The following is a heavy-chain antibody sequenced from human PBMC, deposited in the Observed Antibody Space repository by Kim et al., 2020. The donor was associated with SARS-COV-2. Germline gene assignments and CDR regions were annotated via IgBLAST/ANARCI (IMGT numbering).Heavy chain of an antibody. V-gene: IGHV4-4*02. D-gene: IGHD6-19*01. J-gene: IGHJ4*02. CDR2: IYHSGST. CDR3: ARGIAVAVAGFDY. Sequence: SETLSLTCAVSGGSISSSNWWSWVRQPPGKGLEWIGEIYHSGSTNYNPSLKSRVTISVDKSKNQFSLKLSSVTAADTAVYYCARGIAVAVAGFDYWGQGTLVTVSS. CDR1: GGSISSSNW.